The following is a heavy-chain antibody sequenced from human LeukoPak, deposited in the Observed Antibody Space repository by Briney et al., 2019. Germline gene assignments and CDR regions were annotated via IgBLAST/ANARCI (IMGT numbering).Heavy chain of an antibody. V-gene: IGHV3-21*01. J-gene: IGHJ6*03. D-gene: IGHD1-7*01. CDR3: ARDGAPSWNYYYDYYYMDV. CDR2: ISTSSTTTNI. CDR1: GFTVSSNY. Sequence: GGSLRLSCAASGFTVSSNYMTWVRQAPGKGLEWVSSISTSSTTTNIYYADSMKGRFTISRDNAKNSLYLQMNSLRVEDTAVYYCARDGAPSWNYYYDYYYMDVWGKGTRSPSP.